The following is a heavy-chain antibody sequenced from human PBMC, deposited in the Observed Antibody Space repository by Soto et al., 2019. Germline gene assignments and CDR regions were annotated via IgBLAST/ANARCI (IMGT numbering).Heavy chain of an antibody. V-gene: IGHV3-30*18. Sequence: QVQLVESGGGVVQPGRSLRLSCAASGFTFSSYGMHWVRQAPGKGLEWVAVISYDGSNKYYADSVKGRFTISRDNSKNTLYLQMNSLRAEDTAVYYCAKDSYSNYLLDYWGQGTLVTVSS. CDR2: ISYDGSNK. CDR1: GFTFSSYG. D-gene: IGHD4-4*01. CDR3: AKDSYSNYLLDY. J-gene: IGHJ4*02.